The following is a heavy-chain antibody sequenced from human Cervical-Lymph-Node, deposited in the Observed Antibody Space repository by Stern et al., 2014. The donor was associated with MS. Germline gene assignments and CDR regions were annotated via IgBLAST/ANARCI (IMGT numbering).Heavy chain of an antibody. V-gene: IGHV1-46*04. CDR2: INPSDGST. D-gene: IGHD5-18*01. CDR3: ARDHTAMGFGF. Sequence: QVQLVQSGAEVKKPGASVKVSCKATGYTFINFYMHCVRQAPGQGLEWMGIINPSDGSTSYAQTLQGRVTMTRDTSTNTFYMELGSLRSEDTAVYYCARDHTAMGFGFWGQGTLVTVSS. J-gene: IGHJ4*02. CDR1: GYTFINFY.